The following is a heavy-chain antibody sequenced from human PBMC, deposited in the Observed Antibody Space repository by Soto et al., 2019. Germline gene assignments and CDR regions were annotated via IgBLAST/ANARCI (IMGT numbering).Heavy chain of an antibody. CDR1: GFTFSDYY. V-gene: IGHV3-11*01. J-gene: IGHJ6*03. CDR3: ARPTSMYYYGSGTRKERKNVGYYYMDV. Sequence: GGSLRLSCAASGFTFSDYYMSWIRQAPGKGLEWVSYISSSGSTIYYADSVKGRFTISRDNAKNSLYLQMNSLRAEDTAVYYCARPTSMYYYGSGTRKERKNVGYYYMDVWGKGTTVTVSS. D-gene: IGHD3-10*01. CDR2: ISSSGSTI.